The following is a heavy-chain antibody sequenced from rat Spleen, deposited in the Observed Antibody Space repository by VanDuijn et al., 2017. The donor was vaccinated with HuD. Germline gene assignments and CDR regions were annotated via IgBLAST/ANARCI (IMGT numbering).Heavy chain of an antibody. J-gene: IGHJ4*01. Sequence: QVQLKESGPGLVQPSQTLSLTCPVSGFSLTSYNVHWVRLPTGKGLVWMGVIGTTGITDYNSALKSRLTISRDTSKSQVFLKMKKLQTEDMATYCCAREYRYNYDYVMDAWGQGASVTVSS. CDR3: AREYRYNYDYVMDA. CDR2: IGTTGIT. CDR1: GFSLTSYN. V-gene: IGHV2-30*01. D-gene: IGHD1-5*01.